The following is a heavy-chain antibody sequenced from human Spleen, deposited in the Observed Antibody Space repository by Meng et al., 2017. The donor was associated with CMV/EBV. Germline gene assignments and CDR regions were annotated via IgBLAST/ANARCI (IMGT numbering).Heavy chain of an antibody. J-gene: IGHJ4*02. Sequence: QVQLVQSGSELKKSGASAKVYCKASGSTFTSSALSWVRQAPGQGLEWMGWINTNNAIPTYAQGFTERFGFSLDTSVSTTYLQISSLKAEDTAVYYWARVHSSGYYGPNDYWLQGTLVTVSS. CDR3: ARVHSSGYYGPNDY. CDR2: INTNNAIP. V-gene: IGHV7-4-1*02. CDR1: GSTFTSSA. D-gene: IGHD3-22*01.